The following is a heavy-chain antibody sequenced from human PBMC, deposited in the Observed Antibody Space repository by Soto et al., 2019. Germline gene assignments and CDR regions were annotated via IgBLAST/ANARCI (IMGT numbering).Heavy chain of an antibody. J-gene: IGHJ4*02. D-gene: IGHD6-19*01. V-gene: IGHV4-59*01. CDR3: ARALALWSTGYYYFDY. CDR1: GGSINDYY. Sequence: LSLTCTVSGGSINDYYWTWVRQTPGKGLEWIGYVYNAGNTNYNPSLKSRVTISLDTSRNQFSLKLNSVTAADTAVYYCARALALWSTGYYYFDYWGLGTLVTVSS. CDR2: VYNAGNT.